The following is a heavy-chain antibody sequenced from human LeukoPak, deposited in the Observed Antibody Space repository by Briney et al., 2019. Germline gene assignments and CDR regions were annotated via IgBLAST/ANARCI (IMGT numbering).Heavy chain of an antibody. J-gene: IGHJ5*02. CDR3: ASPYSNYDNWFDP. CDR1: GYTFTSYG. V-gene: IGHV1-18*01. CDR2: ISAYNGNT. D-gene: IGHD4-11*01. Sequence: ASVKVSCKASGYTFTSYGISWVRQAPGQGLEWMGWISAYNGNTNYAQKLQGRVTITADESTSTAYMELSSLRSEDTAVYYCASPYSNYDNWFDPWGQGTLVTVSS.